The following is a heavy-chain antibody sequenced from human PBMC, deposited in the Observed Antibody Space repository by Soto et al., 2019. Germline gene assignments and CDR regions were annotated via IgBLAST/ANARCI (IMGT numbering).Heavy chain of an antibody. D-gene: IGHD2-8*01. J-gene: IGHJ6*02. CDR2: INTNTGNP. CDR3: ARAEGVIAGGAMDV. V-gene: IGHV7-4-1*01. Sequence: PSVKVPCKASGYTFTSYAMNWVRQAPGQGLEWMGWINTNTGNPTYAQGFTGRFVFSLDTSVSTAYLQICSLKAEDTAVYYCARAEGVIAGGAMDVWGQGTTVTVSS. CDR1: GYTFTSYA.